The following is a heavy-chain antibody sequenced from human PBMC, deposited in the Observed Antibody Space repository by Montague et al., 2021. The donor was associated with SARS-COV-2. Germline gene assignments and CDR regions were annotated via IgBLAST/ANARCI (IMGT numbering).Heavy chain of an antibody. CDR1: GDSVSSNSAA. J-gene: IGHJ4*02. V-gene: IGHV6-1*01. Sequence: CAIPGDSVSSNSAAWNWIRQSPSRGLEWLGRTYYRSKWYNDYAVSVKSRITINPDTSKNQFSLQLNSVTPGDTAVYYCARGGWGAPGTGRLFDYWGQGTLVTVSS. CDR2: TYYRSKWYN. CDR3: ARGGWGAPGTGRLFDY. D-gene: IGHD3-10*01.